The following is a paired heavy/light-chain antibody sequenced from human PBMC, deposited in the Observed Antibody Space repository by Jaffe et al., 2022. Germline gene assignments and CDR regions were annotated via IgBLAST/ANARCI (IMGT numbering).Light chain of an antibody. V-gene: IGKV1-13*02. CDR2: DAS. Sequence: AIQLTQSPSSLSASVGDRVTITCRASQGISSALAWYQQKPGKAPKLLIYDASSLESGVPSRFSGSGSGTDFTLTISSLQPEDFATYYCQQFNSYALTFGGGTKVEIK. J-gene: IGKJ4*01. CDR3: QQFNSYALT. CDR1: QGISSA.
Heavy chain of an antibody. J-gene: IGHJ4*02. V-gene: IGHV4-61*02. D-gene: IGHD1-26*01. CDR2: IYTSGST. Sequence: QVQLQESGPGLVKPSQTLSLTCTVSGGSISSGSYYWSWIRQPAGKGLEWIGRIYTSGSTNYNPSLKSRVTISVDTSKNQFSLKLSSVTAADTAVYYCARESEVGATLAYWGQGTLVTVSS. CDR1: GGSISSGSYY. CDR3: ARESEVGATLAY.